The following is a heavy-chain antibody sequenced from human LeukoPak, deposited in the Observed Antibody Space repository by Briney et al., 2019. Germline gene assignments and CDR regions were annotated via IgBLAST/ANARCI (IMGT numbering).Heavy chain of an antibody. CDR3: ARHNRYCSSTSCHIDY. J-gene: IGHJ4*02. D-gene: IGHD2-2*01. V-gene: IGHV5-51*01. CDR1: GYSFTSYL. Sequence: GESLKISCNGSGYSFTSYLIAWVRQIPGNGRGWMGIIYPGDSDTRYSPSFQGQVTISADKSISTAYLQWSSLKASDPAMYYCARHNRYCSSTSCHIDYWGEGTLVTVSS. CDR2: IYPGDSDT.